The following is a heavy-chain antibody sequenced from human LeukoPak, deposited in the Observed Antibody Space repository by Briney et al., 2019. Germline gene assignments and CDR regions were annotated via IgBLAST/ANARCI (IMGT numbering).Heavy chain of an antibody. D-gene: IGHD6-13*01. Sequence: PSETLSLTCTVSGGSISSYFWSWIRQPPGRRLEWIGYIYSGGNTNYSPSLRSRVTLSVDTSKNQFSLKLRSVTAADTAVYYCARAVGLSAAAGLFDYWGQGTLVTVSS. J-gene: IGHJ4*02. CDR1: GGSISSYF. V-gene: IGHV4-4*09. CDR3: ARAVGLSAAAGLFDY. CDR2: IYSGGNT.